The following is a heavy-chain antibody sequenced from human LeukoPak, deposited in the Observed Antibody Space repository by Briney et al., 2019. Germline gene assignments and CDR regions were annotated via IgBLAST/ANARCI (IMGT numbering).Heavy chain of an antibody. CDR1: GGSISGYY. CDR3: ARTAAGKDYYFDY. Sequence: SETLSLTCTVSGGSISGYYWSWIRQPPGKGLEWIGEINHSGSTNYNPSLKSRVTISVDTSKNQFSLKLSSVTAADTAVYYCARTAAGKDYYFDYWGQGTLVSVSS. D-gene: IGHD6-13*01. CDR2: INHSGST. J-gene: IGHJ4*02. V-gene: IGHV4-34*01.